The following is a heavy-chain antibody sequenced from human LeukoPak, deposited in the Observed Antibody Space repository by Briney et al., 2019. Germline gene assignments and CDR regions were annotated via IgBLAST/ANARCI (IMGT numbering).Heavy chain of an antibody. Sequence: GRSLRLSCAASGFTFSNYGMHWVRQAPGKGLEWVAVVWSDGTTKNYADSVKGRFTISRDNSKNTLYMQMNSLRAEDTTVYYCARGHYYADMLTNYWVRYFDYWGQGTLVTVSS. CDR3: ARGHYYADMLTNYWVRYFDY. CDR2: VWSDGTTK. CDR1: GFTFSNYG. V-gene: IGHV3-33*01. J-gene: IGHJ4*02. D-gene: IGHD3-9*01.